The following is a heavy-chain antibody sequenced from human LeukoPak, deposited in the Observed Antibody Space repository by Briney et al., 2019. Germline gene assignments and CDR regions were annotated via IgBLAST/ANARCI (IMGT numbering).Heavy chain of an antibody. CDR1: GGTFSSYA. D-gene: IGHD2-2*01. V-gene: IGHV1-69*05. J-gene: IGHJ5*02. Sequence: SVKVSCKASGGTFSSYAISWVRQAPGQGLEWMGRIIPIFGTANYAQRFQGRVTITTDESTSTAYMELSSLRSEDTAVYYCARDLAPGLTVPAAMAVPQPFDPWGQGTLVTVSS. CDR3: ARDLAPGLTVPAAMAVPQPFDP. CDR2: IIPIFGTA.